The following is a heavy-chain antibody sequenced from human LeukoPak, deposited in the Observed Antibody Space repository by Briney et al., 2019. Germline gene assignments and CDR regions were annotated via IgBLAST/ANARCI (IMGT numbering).Heavy chain of an antibody. CDR2: IYYSGST. D-gene: IGHD4-17*01. Sequence: SETLSLTCTVSGVSISSGDYYWSWIRQPPGKGLEWIGYIYYSGSTYYNPSLKSRVTISVDMSKNQFSLKLSSVTAADTAVYYCAREDPQTTVPEGLDVWGQGTTVTVSS. V-gene: IGHV4-30-4*02. CDR3: AREDPQTTVPEGLDV. J-gene: IGHJ6*02. CDR1: GVSISSGDYY.